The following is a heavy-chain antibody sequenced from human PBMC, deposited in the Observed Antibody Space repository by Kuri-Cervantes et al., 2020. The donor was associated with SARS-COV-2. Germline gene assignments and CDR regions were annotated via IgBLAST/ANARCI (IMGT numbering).Heavy chain of an antibody. J-gene: IGHJ6*02. CDR3: ARVGPAALSYYYYGMDV. V-gene: IGHV1-69*06. CDR2: IIPIFGTA. Sequence: SVKVSCKASGYTFSNYGITWVRQAPGQGLEWMGGIIPIFGTANYAQKFQGRVTITADKSTSTAYMELSSLRSEDTAVYYCARVGPAALSYYYYGMDVWGQGTTVTVSS. D-gene: IGHD2-2*01. CDR1: GYTFSNYG.